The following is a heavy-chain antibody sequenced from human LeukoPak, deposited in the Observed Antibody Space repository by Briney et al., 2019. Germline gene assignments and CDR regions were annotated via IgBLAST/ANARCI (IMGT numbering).Heavy chain of an antibody. CDR1: GGSISSYY. D-gene: IGHD3-22*01. Sequence: SETLSLTCTVSGGSISSYYWSWIRQPAGEGLEWIGRIYTSGSTNYNPSLKSRVTMSVDTSKNRFSLKLSSVTAADTAVYYCARVNKYYYDSSGYADYWGQGTLVTVSS. J-gene: IGHJ4*02. V-gene: IGHV4-4*07. CDR3: ARVNKYYYDSSGYADY. CDR2: IYTSGST.